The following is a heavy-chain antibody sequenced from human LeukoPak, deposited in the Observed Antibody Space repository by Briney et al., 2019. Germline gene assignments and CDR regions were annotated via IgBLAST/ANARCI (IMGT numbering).Heavy chain of an antibody. CDR1: GFTFTTHW. Sequence: GGSLRLSCGASGFTFTTHWIHWVRQAPGKGLVWVSRIKPDGSDTNYADSVKGRFTISRDNAKNTVYLQMNSLRAEDAAVYYCARGKYGGYFIDFWGQGTLVTVSS. CDR2: IKPDGSDT. V-gene: IGHV3-74*01. D-gene: IGHD5-12*01. CDR3: ARGKYGGYFIDF. J-gene: IGHJ4*02.